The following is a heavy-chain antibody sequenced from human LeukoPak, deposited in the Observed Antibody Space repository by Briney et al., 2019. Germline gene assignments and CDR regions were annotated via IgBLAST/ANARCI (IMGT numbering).Heavy chain of an antibody. Sequence: SETLSLTCTVSGGSISSYYWSWIRQPPGKGLEWIGYIYYSGSTNYNPSLKSRVTISVDTSKNQFSLKLSSVTAAGTAVYYCARVGAEEGWFDPWGQGTLVTVSS. V-gene: IGHV4-59*01. J-gene: IGHJ5*02. CDR3: ARVGAEEGWFDP. CDR2: IYYSGST. CDR1: GGSISSYY. D-gene: IGHD3-16*01.